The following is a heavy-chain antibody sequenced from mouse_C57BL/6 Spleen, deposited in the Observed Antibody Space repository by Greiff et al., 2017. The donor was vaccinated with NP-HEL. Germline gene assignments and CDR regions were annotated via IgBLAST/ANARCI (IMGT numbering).Heavy chain of an antibody. V-gene: IGHV1-69*01. CDR3: AREGLGDYGFAY. CDR2: IDPSDSYT. D-gene: IGHD2-4*01. CDR1: GYTFTSYW. Sequence: QVQLQQPGAELVMPGASVKLSCKASGYTFTSYWMHWVKQRPGQGLEWIGVIDPSDSYTNYNQKFKGKSTLTVDKSSSTAYMQLSSLTSEDSAVYYCAREGLGDYGFAYWGQGTLVTVSA. J-gene: IGHJ3*01.